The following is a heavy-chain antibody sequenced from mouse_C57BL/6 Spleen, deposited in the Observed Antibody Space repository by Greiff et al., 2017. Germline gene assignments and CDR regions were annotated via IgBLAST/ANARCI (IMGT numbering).Heavy chain of an antibody. D-gene: IGHD2-4*01. CDR2: IDPSDSET. Sequence: VQLQQPGAELVRPGSSVKLSCKASGYTFTSYWMHWVKQRPIQGLEWIGNIDPSDSETHYNQKFKDKATVTVDKSSSTAYMQLSSLTSEDSAVYYCARGGYYDYDGWYFDVWGTGTTVTVSS. J-gene: IGHJ1*03. CDR1: GYTFTSYW. V-gene: IGHV1-52*01. CDR3: ARGGYYDYDGWYFDV.